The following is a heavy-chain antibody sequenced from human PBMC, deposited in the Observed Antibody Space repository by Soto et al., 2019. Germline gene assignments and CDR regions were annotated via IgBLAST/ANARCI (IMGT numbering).Heavy chain of an antibody. CDR2: INPSGGST. CDR3: ARGTTVAHPYYYYGMDV. V-gene: IGHV1-46*01. D-gene: IGHD4-17*01. CDR1: GYTFTSYY. J-gene: IGHJ6*02. Sequence: ASVKVSCKAPGYTFTSYYMHWVRQAPGQGLEWMGIINPSGGSTSYAQKFQGRVTMTRDTSTSTVYMELSSLRSEDTAVYYCARGTTVAHPYYYYGMDVWGQGTTVTVSS.